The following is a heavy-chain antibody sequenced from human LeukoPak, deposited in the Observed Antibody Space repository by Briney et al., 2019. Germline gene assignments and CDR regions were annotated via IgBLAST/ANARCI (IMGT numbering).Heavy chain of an antibody. CDR2: ISSSGSTI. Sequence: GGSLRLSCAASGFTFSSYEMNWVRQAPGKGLERVSYISSSGSTIYYADSVKGRFTISRDNAKSSLYLQMNSLRAEDTAVYYCARGVVVAANDYWGQGTLVTVSS. CDR3: ARGVVVAANDY. D-gene: IGHD2-15*01. J-gene: IGHJ4*02. V-gene: IGHV3-48*03. CDR1: GFTFSSYE.